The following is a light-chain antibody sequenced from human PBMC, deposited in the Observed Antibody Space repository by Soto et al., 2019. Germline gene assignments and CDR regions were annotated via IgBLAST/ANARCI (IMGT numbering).Light chain of an antibody. CDR3: QQSYSTPRT. CDR1: HDITNF. CDR2: AAS. V-gene: IGKV1-39*01. J-gene: IGKJ1*01. Sequence: DVQMTQSPSSLSVSVGYRFTITCQASHDITNFLNWYQQKPVKAPKLLIYAASSLQSGVPSRSSGSGSGTDFTLTISSLQPEDFATYYCQQSYSTPRTFGQGTKVDIK.